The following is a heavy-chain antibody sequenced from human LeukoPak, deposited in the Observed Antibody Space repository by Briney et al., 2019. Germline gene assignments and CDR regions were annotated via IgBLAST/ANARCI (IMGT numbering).Heavy chain of an antibody. Sequence: SVKVSCKASGGTFSSYAISWVRQASGQGLEWMGRIIPILGIANYAQKFQGRVTITADKSTSTAYMELSSLRSEDTAVYYCARDLDYYDSSGYEEYYFDYWGQGTLVTVSS. CDR3: ARDLDYYDSSGYEEYYFDY. CDR2: IIPILGIA. V-gene: IGHV1-69*04. CDR1: GGTFSSYA. J-gene: IGHJ4*02. D-gene: IGHD3-22*01.